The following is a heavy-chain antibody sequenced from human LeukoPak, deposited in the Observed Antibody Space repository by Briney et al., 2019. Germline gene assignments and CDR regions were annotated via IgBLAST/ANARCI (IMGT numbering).Heavy chain of an antibody. V-gene: IGHV1-3*03. CDR3: ARSNYDYIWGSFRPIP. CDR1: GYSFTSQN. Sequence: ASVKVSCKTSGYSFTSQNMHWVRQAPGQSLEWMGCINPGNGDTKYSQEFQGRVTITRDTSATTAYMELSSLRSDDMAVYYCARSNYDYIWGSFRPIPWGQGTLVTVSS. CDR2: INPGNGDT. D-gene: IGHD3-16*02. J-gene: IGHJ5*02.